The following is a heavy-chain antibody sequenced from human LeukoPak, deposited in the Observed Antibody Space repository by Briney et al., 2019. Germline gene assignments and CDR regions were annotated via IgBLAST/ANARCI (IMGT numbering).Heavy chain of an antibody. Sequence: GGSLRLSCAASGFTFSSYTMNWVRQAPGKGLEWVSSISSISTYIYHADSVKGRFTISRDNAKNSLYLQMNSLRAEDTAVYYCARWYGYYYAFDIWGQGTMVTVSS. CDR1: GFTFSSYT. J-gene: IGHJ3*02. CDR2: ISSISTYI. D-gene: IGHD3-22*01. V-gene: IGHV3-21*01. CDR3: ARWYGYYYAFDI.